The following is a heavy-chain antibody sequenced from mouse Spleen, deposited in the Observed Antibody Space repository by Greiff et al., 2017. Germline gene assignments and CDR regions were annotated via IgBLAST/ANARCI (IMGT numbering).Heavy chain of an antibody. CDR3: ARKNYGSSYYFDY. Sequence: EVKVVESEGGLVQPGSSMKLSCTASGFTFSDYYMAWVRQVPEKGLEWVANINYDGSSTYYLDSLKSRFIISRDNAKNILYLQMSSLKSEDTATYYCARKNYGSSYYFDYWGQGTTLTVSS. J-gene: IGHJ2*01. D-gene: IGHD1-1*01. CDR1: GFTFSDYY. V-gene: IGHV5-16*01. CDR2: INYDGSST.